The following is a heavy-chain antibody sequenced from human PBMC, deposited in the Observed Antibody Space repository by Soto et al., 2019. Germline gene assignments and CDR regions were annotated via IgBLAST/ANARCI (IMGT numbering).Heavy chain of an antibody. J-gene: IGHJ4*02. V-gene: IGHV3-23*01. Sequence: EVQLLESGGGLVQPGGSLRLSCAASGFTFSSYAMSWVRQAPGKGLEWVSAISGSGGSTYYADSVKGRFTISRDNSKNTLYLQMNSLRAEDTAVYYCAKRWRSDYDYIWGSYSDIDYWGQGTLVTVSS. CDR3: AKRWRSDYDYIWGSYSDIDY. D-gene: IGHD3-16*01. CDR1: GFTFSSYA. CDR2: ISGSGGST.